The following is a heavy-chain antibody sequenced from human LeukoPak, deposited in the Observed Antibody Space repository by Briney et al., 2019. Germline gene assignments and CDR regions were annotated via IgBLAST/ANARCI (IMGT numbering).Heavy chain of an antibody. J-gene: IGHJ4*02. Sequence: GGSLRLSCAASGFTVSSNHMSWVRQAPGKGLEWVSVIYSGGSTYFADSVKGRFTISRDNSKNTLDLQMNSLKVEDTAVYYCAKFRYHSNDNNYLDFNYWGQGTLVTVSS. V-gene: IGHV3-53*01. CDR2: IYSGGST. CDR1: GFTVSSNH. CDR3: AKFRYHSNDNNYLDFNY. D-gene: IGHD3-22*01.